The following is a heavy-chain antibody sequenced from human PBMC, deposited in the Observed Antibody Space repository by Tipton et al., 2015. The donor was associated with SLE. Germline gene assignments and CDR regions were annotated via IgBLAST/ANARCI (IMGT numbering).Heavy chain of an antibody. CDR1: GFTFSDYY. CDR3: ASRSSTRTNYYYMDV. CDR2: ISSSGSTI. V-gene: IGHV3-11*01. J-gene: IGHJ6*03. Sequence: SLRLSCAASGFTFSDYYMSWIRQAPGKGLEWVSYISSSGSTIYYADSVKGRFTISRDNAKNSLYLQMNSLRAEDTAVYYCASRSSTRTNYYYMDVWGKGTTVTVSS. D-gene: IGHD2-2*01.